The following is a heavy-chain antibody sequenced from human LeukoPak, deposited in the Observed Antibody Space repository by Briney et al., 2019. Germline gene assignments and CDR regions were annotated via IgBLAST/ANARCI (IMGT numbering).Heavy chain of an antibody. CDR3: ARDRRELLPCPDWFDP. J-gene: IGHJ5*02. D-gene: IGHD1-26*01. CDR2: FDPEDGET. CDR1: GYTLTELS. Sequence: GASVKVSCKVSGYTLTELSMHWVRQAPGKGLEWMGGFDPEDGETIYAQKLQGRVTMTTDTSTSTAYMELRSLRSDDTAVYYCARDRRELLPCPDWFDPWGQGTLVTVSS. V-gene: IGHV1-24*01.